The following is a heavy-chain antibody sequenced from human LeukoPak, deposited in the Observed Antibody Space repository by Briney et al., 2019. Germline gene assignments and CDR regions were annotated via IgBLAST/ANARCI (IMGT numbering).Heavy chain of an antibody. V-gene: IGHV4-4*02. CDR2: IYHSGST. J-gene: IGHJ3*02. Sequence: PSGTLSLTCAVSGGSIRNSIWWGWDRQPPGKGLEWIGEIYHSGSTNYNPSLKSRVTISVDKSKNQFSLKLSSVTAADTAVYYCARARYVNSFYALDILGQGTLVTVSS. CDR1: GGSIRNSIW. CDR3: ARARYVNSFYALDI. D-gene: IGHD3-9*01.